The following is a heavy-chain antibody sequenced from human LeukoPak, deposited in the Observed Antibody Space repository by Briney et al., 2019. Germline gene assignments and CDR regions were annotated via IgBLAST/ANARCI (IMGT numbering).Heavy chain of an antibody. CDR2: IIPIFGTA. CDR1: GGTFSSYA. J-gene: IGHJ4*02. V-gene: IGHV1-69*05. D-gene: IGHD5-18*01. CDR3: ASTGYSYGVFDY. Sequence: GASVKVSCKASGGTFSSYAISWVRQAPGQGLEWMGGIIPIFGTANYAQKFQGRVTMTRNTSISTAYMELSSLRSEDTAVYYCASTGYSYGVFDYWGQGTLVTVSS.